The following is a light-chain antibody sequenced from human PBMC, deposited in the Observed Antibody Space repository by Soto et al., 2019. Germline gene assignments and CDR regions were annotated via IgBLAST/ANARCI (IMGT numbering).Light chain of an antibody. V-gene: IGLV2-14*01. CDR3: NSYTSSSTWV. Sequence: QSALTQPASVSGSPGQSITISCTGTSSDVGGYNYVSWYQHHPGKAPKLIIYEVSNRPSGVSNRLSGSKSGNTASLTISGLQAEDEADYYCNSYTSSSTWVFGGGTKVTVL. CDR1: SSDVGGYNY. CDR2: EVS. J-gene: IGLJ3*02.